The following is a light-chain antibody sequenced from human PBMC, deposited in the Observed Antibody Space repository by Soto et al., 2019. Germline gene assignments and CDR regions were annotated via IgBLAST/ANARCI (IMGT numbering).Light chain of an antibody. CDR3: QQLNSYPWT. CDR1: QAISSY. Sequence: DIQLTQSPSFLSASVGDRVTITCRASQAISSYLAWFQQRPGKAPKVLIYAASTLQSGVPSRFIGSGSETEFTLTISRLQPEGFSTHFWQQLNSYPWTVGQENKVEIK. V-gene: IGKV1-9*01. J-gene: IGKJ1*01. CDR2: AAS.